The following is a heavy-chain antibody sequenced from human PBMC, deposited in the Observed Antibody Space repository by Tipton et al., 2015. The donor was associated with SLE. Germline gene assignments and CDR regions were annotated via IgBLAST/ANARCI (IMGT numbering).Heavy chain of an antibody. D-gene: IGHD4-11*01. V-gene: IGHV4-59*11. CDR3: AKQGYSNSFDI. Sequence: TLSLTCTVSGGSTSGHYWNWIRQPPGKGLEWIGYIYSSGFTNLNPSLKSRVTMSADTSKNHFSLTVNSVIAADTAVYYCAKQGYSNSFDIWGQGTLVTVSS. J-gene: IGHJ4*02. CDR1: GGSTSGHY. CDR2: IYSSGFT.